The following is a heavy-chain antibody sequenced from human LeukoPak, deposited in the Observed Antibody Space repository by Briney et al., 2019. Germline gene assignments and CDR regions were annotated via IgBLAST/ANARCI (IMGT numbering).Heavy chain of an antibody. D-gene: IGHD2-2*01. J-gene: IGHJ5*02. CDR3: ARAWDFDIVVVPWFDP. V-gene: IGHV1-69*13. CDR2: IIPIFGTA. CDR1: GGTFSSYA. Sequence: ASVKVSCKASGGTFSSYAISWVRQAPGQGLEWMGGIIPIFGTANYAQKFQGRVTITADESTSTAYMELSSLRSEDTAVYYCARAWDFDIVVVPWFDPWGQGTLVTVSP.